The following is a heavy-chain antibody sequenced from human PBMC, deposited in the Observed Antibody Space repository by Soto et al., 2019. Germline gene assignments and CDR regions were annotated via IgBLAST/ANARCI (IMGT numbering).Heavy chain of an antibody. Sequence: LSLTCSVSGGPISSSSYFWGWVRQPPGMGLEWIGSFSYSGSTYYNPSLRSRVTISVDTSKNHFSLMLRSVTAADTAVYYCASLGTYNWFDPWGQGTLVTVSS. D-gene: IGHD7-27*01. CDR2: FSYSGST. CDR1: GGPISSSSYF. CDR3: ASLGTYNWFDP. V-gene: IGHV4-39*02. J-gene: IGHJ5*02.